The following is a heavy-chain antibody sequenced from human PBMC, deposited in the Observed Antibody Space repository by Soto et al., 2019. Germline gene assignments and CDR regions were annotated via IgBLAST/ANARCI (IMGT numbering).Heavy chain of an antibody. CDR2: INGGTGQT. J-gene: IGHJ6*02. V-gene: IGHV1-3*01. Sequence: ASVKVSCKASGYTFTTHSMHWVRQAPGQSLEWMGWINGGTGQTKHSQRFQGRVNITRDTSASTAYMDLSSLRSEDTAVYYCARGKGMEENYYYYGLDIWGQGTTVTVSS. D-gene: IGHD1-1*01. CDR3: ARGKGMEENYYYYGLDI. CDR1: GYTFTTHS.